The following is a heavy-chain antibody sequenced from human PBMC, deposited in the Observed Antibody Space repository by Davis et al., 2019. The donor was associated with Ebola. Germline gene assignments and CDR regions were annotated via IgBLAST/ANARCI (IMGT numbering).Heavy chain of an antibody. J-gene: IGHJ6*02. V-gene: IGHV3-23*01. Sequence: GESLKISCAGSGFTFNNYGMSWVRQAPGKGLEWVSVISGRGTNIYYADSVKGRFTVSRDNSKSTLYLQMNSLRAEDTAVYYCARGYCSSTSCSQTTYYGMDVWGQGTTVTVSS. CDR3: ARGYCSSTSCSQTTYYGMDV. D-gene: IGHD2-2*01. CDR1: GFTFNNYG. CDR2: ISGRGTNI.